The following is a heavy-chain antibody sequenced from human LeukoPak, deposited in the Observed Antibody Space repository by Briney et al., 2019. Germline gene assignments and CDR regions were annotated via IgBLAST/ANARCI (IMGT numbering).Heavy chain of an antibody. J-gene: IGHJ5*02. Sequence: ASVKVSCKAFGYTFTSYYMHWVRQAPGQGLEWMGIINPSGGSTSYAQKFQGRVTMTRDTSTSTVYMELSSLRSEDTAVYYCAREAIAAAGTDWFDPWGQGTLVTVSS. CDR1: GYTFTSYY. CDR2: INPSGGST. CDR3: AREAIAAAGTDWFDP. D-gene: IGHD6-13*01. V-gene: IGHV1-46*01.